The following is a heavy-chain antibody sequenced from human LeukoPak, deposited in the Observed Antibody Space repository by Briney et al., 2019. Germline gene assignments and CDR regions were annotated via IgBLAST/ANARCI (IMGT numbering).Heavy chain of an antibody. CDR1: GYSFTDYD. CDR2: VSIYNDNT. J-gene: IGHJ4*02. Sequence: GASVKVSCKASGYSFTDYDFSWVRQAPGQGLEWLGWVSIYNDNTNYAREFQGRITMTTDISTSTAYMELKSLTPDDTAVYFCARTGHYQFDSWGQGTLVTVSS. V-gene: IGHV1-18*01. D-gene: IGHD3-9*01. CDR3: ARTGHYQFDS.